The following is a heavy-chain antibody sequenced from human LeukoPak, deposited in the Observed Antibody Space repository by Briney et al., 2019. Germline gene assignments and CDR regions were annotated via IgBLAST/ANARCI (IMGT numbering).Heavy chain of an antibody. D-gene: IGHD5-12*01. Sequence: LGASVKVSCKASGYSFTAYYMYWVRQAPGQGLEWMGWINPKSGDTNYAQKFQGRVTMTRDTSISTAYMELSRLRSDDTAVFYCARGRVSSAHDPTGYWGQGTLVTVSS. CDR1: GYSFTAYY. CDR3: ARGRVSSAHDPTGY. J-gene: IGHJ4*02. CDR2: INPKSGDT. V-gene: IGHV1-2*02.